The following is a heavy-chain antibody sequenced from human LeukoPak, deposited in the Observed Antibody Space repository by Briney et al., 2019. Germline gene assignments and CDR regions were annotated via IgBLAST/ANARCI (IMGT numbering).Heavy chain of an antibody. V-gene: IGHV1-18*01. CDR3: ARDRATGTSRTPFDY. Sequence: ASVKVSCKASGYTFTSYGISWVRQAPGQGLEWKGWISAYNGNTNYAQKLQGRVTMTTDTSTSTAYMELRSLRSDDTAVYYCARDRATGTSRTPFDYWGQGTLVTVSS. CDR2: ISAYNGNT. CDR1: GYTFTSYG. J-gene: IGHJ4*02. D-gene: IGHD1-1*01.